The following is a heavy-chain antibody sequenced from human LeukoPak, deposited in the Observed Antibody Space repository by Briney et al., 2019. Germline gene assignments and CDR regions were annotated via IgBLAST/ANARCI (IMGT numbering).Heavy chain of an antibody. CDR3: ARMIDYNYGYAFDY. V-gene: IGHV3-7*05. CDR2: IKEDGSEK. CDR1: GFIFRSYW. Sequence: GGSLRLSCAASGFIFRSYWMNWVRQAPGKGLEWVANIKEDGSEKYYVDSVKGRFTISRDNAKTSLYLQMNSLRGEDTAVYYCARMIDYNYGYAFDYWGQGTLVTVSS. J-gene: IGHJ4*02. D-gene: IGHD5-18*01.